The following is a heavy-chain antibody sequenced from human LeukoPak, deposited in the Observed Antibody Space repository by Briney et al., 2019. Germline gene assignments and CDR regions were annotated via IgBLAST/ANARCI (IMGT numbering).Heavy chain of an antibody. CDR3: ASNFSQYNWFDP. CDR1: GYSISSVYD. D-gene: IGHD3-3*01. CDR2: MYHSGST. V-gene: IGHV4-38-2*02. J-gene: IGHJ5*02. Sequence: SETLSLTCTVSGYSISSVYDWGWIRQPPGKGLEWIGSMYHSGSTNYNPSLKSRVTISLDTSKNQFSLRLTSVTAADTAVYYCASNFSQYNWFDPWGQGTLVTVSS.